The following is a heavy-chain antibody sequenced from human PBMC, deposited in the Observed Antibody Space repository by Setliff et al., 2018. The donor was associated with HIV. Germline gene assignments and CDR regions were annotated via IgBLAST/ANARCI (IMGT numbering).Heavy chain of an antibody. CDR3: ATSFYVWGSYRSSAHAFEI. CDR1: GYTFTIYS. Sequence: ASVKVSCKASGYTFTIYSINWVRQAPGQGLEWMGCISAYNGNTNYAQKLQDRVTMTTDTSTSTAYMELRSLRSEDKAVYYCATSFYVWGSYRSSAHAFEIWGQGTMVTVSS. D-gene: IGHD3-16*02. CDR2: ISAYNGNT. J-gene: IGHJ3*02. V-gene: IGHV1-18*01.